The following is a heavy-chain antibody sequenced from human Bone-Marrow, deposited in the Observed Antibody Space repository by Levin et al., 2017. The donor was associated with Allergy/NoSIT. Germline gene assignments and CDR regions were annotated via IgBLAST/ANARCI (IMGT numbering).Heavy chain of an antibody. Sequence: GGSLRLSCAASGFTFSSYSMNWVRQAPGKGLEWVSYISSSSSTIYYADSVKGRFTISRDNAKNSLYLQMNSLRAEDTAVYYCAMNTAMAEFDYWGQGTLVTVSS. D-gene: IGHD5-18*01. CDR1: GFTFSSYS. J-gene: IGHJ4*02. CDR2: ISSSSSTI. V-gene: IGHV3-48*01. CDR3: AMNTAMAEFDY.